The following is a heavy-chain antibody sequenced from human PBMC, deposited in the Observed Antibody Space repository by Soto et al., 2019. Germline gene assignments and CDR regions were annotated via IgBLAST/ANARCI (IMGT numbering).Heavy chain of an antibody. CDR2: ISAYNGNT. J-gene: IGHJ6*02. Sequence: ASVKVSCKASGYTFTSYGISWVRQAPGQGLEWMGWISAYNGNTNYAQKLQGRVTMTTDTSTSTAYMELRSLRSDDTAVYYCAREGTTHPYGSGSALYYYYGMDVWGQGTTVTVSS. V-gene: IGHV1-18*01. CDR3: AREGTTHPYGSGSALYYYYGMDV. CDR1: GYTFTSYG. D-gene: IGHD3-10*01.